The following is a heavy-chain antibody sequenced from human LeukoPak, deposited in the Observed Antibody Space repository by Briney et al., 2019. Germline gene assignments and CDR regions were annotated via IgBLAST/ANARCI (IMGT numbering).Heavy chain of an antibody. J-gene: IGHJ4*02. CDR3: AKAHSSGWATIDY. CDR2: ISWNSGSI. V-gene: IGHV3-9*01. Sequence: GGSLRLSCAASGFTFSSYAMHWVRQAPGKGLEWVSGISWNSGSIGYADSVKGRFTISRDNAKNSLYLQMNSLRAEDTALYYCAKAHSSGWATIDYWGQGTLVTVSS. CDR1: GFTFSSYA. D-gene: IGHD6-19*01.